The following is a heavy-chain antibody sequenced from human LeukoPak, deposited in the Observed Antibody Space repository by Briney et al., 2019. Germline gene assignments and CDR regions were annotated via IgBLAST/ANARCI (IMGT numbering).Heavy chain of an antibody. CDR3: ARGITMVRGSQAWFDP. J-gene: IGHJ5*02. Sequence: KSSETLSLTCAVYGGSFSGYYWSWIRQPAGKGLEWIGRIYTSGSTNYNPSLKSRVTMSVDTSKNQFSLKLSSVTAADTAVYYCARGITMVRGSQAWFDPWGQGTLVTVSS. V-gene: IGHV4-59*10. CDR2: IYTSGST. CDR1: GGSFSGYY. D-gene: IGHD3-10*01.